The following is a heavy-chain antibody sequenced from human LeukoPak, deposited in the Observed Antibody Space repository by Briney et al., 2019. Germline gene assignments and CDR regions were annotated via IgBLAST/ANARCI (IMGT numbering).Heavy chain of an antibody. CDR2: IYYSGST. V-gene: IGHV4-59*01. D-gene: IGHD6-19*01. Sequence: SETLSLTCTVSGGSISPYYWSWIRQPPGKGLEWIGYIYYSGSTSYNPSLKSRVTISVDTSKNQFSLRLSSVTAADTAVYYCARGWYYVDYWGQGTLVTASS. CDR1: GGSISPYY. J-gene: IGHJ4*02. CDR3: ARGWYYVDY.